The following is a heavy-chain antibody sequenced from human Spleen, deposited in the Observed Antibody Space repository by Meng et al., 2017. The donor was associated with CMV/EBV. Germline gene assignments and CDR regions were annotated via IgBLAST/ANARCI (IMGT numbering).Heavy chain of an antibody. V-gene: IGHV3-53*05. CDR1: GFSVFTNY. CDR2: IDTGGST. J-gene: IGHJ6*02. Sequence: GGSLRLSCAASGFSVFTNYMNWVRQAPGQGMEWVSIIDTGGSTNYADSVKGRFTISRDNSKNTLDLQMNSLRAEDTAVYYCAKVGSWGTRGGMDVWGQGTTVTVSS. CDR3: AKVGSWGTRGGMDV. D-gene: IGHD3-16*01.